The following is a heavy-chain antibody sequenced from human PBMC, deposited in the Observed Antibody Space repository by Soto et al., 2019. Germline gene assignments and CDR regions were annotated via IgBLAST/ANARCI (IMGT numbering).Heavy chain of an antibody. J-gene: IGHJ6*03. D-gene: IGHD2-8*02. CDR1: GGSISGYY. CDR2: IYYSGTT. V-gene: IGHV4-59*01. CDR3: ARLTGGTYLSFYYYIGV. Sequence: QVQLQESGPGLVKPSETLSLTCTVSGGSISGYYWSWIRQPPGKGLEWIGYIYYSGTTNYDPSLKGRVTMSVDTSKNQFSLKLSSVTAADTAVYYCARLTGGTYLSFYYYIGVWGKGTTVTVSS.